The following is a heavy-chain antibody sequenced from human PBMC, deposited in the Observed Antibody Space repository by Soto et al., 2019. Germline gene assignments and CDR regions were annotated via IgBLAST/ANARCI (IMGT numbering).Heavy chain of an antibody. CDR3: ARGLGDSGTTRFDP. V-gene: IGHV1-2*04. J-gene: IGHJ5*02. D-gene: IGHD1-7*01. Sequence: GASVKVSCKASGYTFTVYYMHWVRQAPGQGLEWMGWINPNSGGTNYAQKFQGWVTMTRDTSISTAYMELSRLRSDDTAVYYCARGLGDSGTTRFDPWGQGTLVTVSS. CDR1: GYTFTVYY. CDR2: INPNSGGT.